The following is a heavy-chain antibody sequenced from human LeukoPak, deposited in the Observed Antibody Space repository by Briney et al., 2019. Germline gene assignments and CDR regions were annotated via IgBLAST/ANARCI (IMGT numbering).Heavy chain of an antibody. CDR3: ARGGYTADFDY. CDR2: MNPNSGNT. D-gene: IGHD6-13*01. V-gene: IGHV1-8*02. Sequence: ASVKVSCKASGYTFTDYYMHWVRQATGQGLEWMGWMNPNSGNTGYAQKFQGRVTMTRNTSISTAYMELSSLRSEDTAVYYCARGGYTADFDYWGQGTLVTVSS. CDR1: GYTFTDYY. J-gene: IGHJ4*02.